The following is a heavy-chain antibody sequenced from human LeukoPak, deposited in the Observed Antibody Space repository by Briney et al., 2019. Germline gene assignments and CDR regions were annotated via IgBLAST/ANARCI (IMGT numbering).Heavy chain of an antibody. CDR1: GGSFSGYY. D-gene: IGHD3-10*01. J-gene: IGHJ4*02. V-gene: IGHV4-34*01. CDR2: INHSGST. CDR3: ASRRGAFDY. Sequence: SETLSFTCAVYGGSFSGYYWSWIRQPPGKGLEWIGEINHSGSTNYNPSLKSRVTISVDTSKNQFSLKLSSVTAADTAVYYCASRRGAFDYWGQGTLVTVSS.